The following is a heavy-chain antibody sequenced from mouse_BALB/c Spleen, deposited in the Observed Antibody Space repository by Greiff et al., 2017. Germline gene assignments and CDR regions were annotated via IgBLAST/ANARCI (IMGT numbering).Heavy chain of an antibody. CDR3: ARGYYGSRYYYAMDY. V-gene: IGHV1-14*01. D-gene: IGHD1-1*01. Sequence: EVQLVESGPELVKPGASVKMSCKASGYTFTSYVMHWVKQKPGQGLEWIGYINPYNDGTKYNEKFKGKATLTSDKSSSTAYMELSSLTSEDSAVYYCARGYYGSRYYYAMDYWGQGTSVTVSS. CDR2: INPYNDGT. J-gene: IGHJ4*01. CDR1: GYTFTSYV.